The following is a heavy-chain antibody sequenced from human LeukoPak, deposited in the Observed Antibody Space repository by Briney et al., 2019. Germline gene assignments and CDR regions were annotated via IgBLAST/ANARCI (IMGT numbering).Heavy chain of an antibody. Sequence: PSQTLSLTYTVSGGSISSGDDYWSWIRQPPGKGLEWIGYISYSGSTYYNPSLKSRVTISVDTSKNQFSLKLSSVTAADTAVYYCARDFRGYGYWGQGTLVTVSS. V-gene: IGHV4-30-4*01. CDR2: ISYSGST. D-gene: IGHD5-12*01. CDR1: GGSISSGDDY. J-gene: IGHJ4*02. CDR3: ARDFRGYGY.